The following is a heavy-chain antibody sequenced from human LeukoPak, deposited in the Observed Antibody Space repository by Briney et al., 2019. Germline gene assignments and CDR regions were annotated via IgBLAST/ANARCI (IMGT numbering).Heavy chain of an antibody. V-gene: IGHV1-2*02. J-gene: IGHJ5*01. CDR3: ARDWRWCITMVRGRGFDS. D-gene: IGHD3-10*01. CDR2: INPNSGGA. CDR1: GYTFTGYY. Sequence: ASVTVSCKASGYTFTGYYMRWVRQAPGQGLERMGWINPNSGGANYAQKFQGRVTMTRDTSISTAYMELSRLRSEDTAVYYCARDWRWCITMVRGRGFDSWGQGTLVTVSS.